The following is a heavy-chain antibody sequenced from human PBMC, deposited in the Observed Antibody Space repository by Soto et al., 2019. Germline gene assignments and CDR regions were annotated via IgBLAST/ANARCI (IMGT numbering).Heavy chain of an antibody. V-gene: IGHV4-59*01. D-gene: IGHD6-13*01. J-gene: IGHJ4*02. CDR2: IYYSGST. CDR3: ARDKGDSSSWYDY. Sequence: SETLSLACTVSGGSISSYYWGWIRQPPGKGLEWIGYIYYSGSTNYNPSLKSRVTISVDTSKNQFSLKLSSVTAADTAVYYCARDKGDSSSWYDYWGQRTLVTVSS. CDR1: GGSISSYY.